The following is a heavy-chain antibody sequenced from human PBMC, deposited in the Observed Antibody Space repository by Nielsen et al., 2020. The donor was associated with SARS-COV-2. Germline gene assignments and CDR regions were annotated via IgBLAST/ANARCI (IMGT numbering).Heavy chain of an antibody. J-gene: IGHJ4*02. CDR3: ARTYDYYDFWSGYYTFDY. CDR1: GGSISSSSYY. CDR2: IYYSGST. D-gene: IGHD3-3*01. Sequence: SETLSLTCTVSGGSISSSSYYWVWIRQPPGKGLEWIGSIYYSGSTYYNPSLKSRVTISVDTSKNQFSLKLSSVTAADTAVYYCARTYDYYDFWSGYYTFDYWGQGTLVTVSS. V-gene: IGHV4-39*01.